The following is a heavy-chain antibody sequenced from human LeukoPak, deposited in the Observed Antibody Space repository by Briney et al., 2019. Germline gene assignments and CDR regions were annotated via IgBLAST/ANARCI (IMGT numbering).Heavy chain of an antibody. CDR2: INYSGST. CDR3: ARLGGYHDPPDY. CDR1: GGSISSPTYY. J-gene: IGHJ4*02. V-gene: IGHV4-39*01. D-gene: IGHD3-16*02. Sequence: SETLSLTCTVSGGSISSPTYYWAWIRQPPGQELEWIKAINYSGSTYDNPSLKSRFNMSVDTSKNQFFLKLSSVTAADTAVYYCARLGGYHDPPDYWGQGTLVTVSS.